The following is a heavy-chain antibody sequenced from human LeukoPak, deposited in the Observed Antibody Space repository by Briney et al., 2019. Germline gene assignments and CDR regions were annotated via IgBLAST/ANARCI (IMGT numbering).Heavy chain of an antibody. Sequence: SQTLSLTCAISGDSVSSNSAAWNWIRQSPSRGLEWLGRTYYRSKWYNDYAVSVKSRITINPDTSKNQFSLQLNSVTPEDTAMYYCARDSGVMIVGLFDYWGQGTLVTVSS. V-gene: IGHV6-1*01. J-gene: IGHJ4*02. CDR2: TYYRSKWYN. CDR1: GDSVSSNSAA. CDR3: ARDSGVMIVGLFDY. D-gene: IGHD3-22*01.